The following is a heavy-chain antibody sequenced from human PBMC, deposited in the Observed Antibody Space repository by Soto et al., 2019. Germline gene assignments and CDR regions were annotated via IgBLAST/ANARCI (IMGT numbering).Heavy chain of an antibody. Sequence: QVQLVQSGGEVKKPGASVKVSCKASGYTFTSYGSSWVRQAPGQGLEWMGRISAYNGNTNYAQKLQGRVTMTTDTSTSTAYRELRSLRPDDTAVYYCARVVGALGHWFDPWGQGTLVTVSS. V-gene: IGHV1-18*01. CDR1: GYTFTSYG. D-gene: IGHD1-26*01. CDR2: ISAYNGNT. J-gene: IGHJ5*02. CDR3: ARVVGALGHWFDP.